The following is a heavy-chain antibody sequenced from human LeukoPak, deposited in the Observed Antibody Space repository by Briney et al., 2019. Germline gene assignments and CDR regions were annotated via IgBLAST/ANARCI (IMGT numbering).Heavy chain of an antibody. CDR2: IYYSGST. J-gene: IGHJ6*03. CDR1: GGSISSSSYY. V-gene: IGHV4-39*07. CDR3: ALIAAAGRRDYYYYYMDV. D-gene: IGHD6-13*01. Sequence: PSETLSLTCTVSGGSISSSSYYWGWIRQPPGKGLEWIGSIYYSGSTYYNPSLKSRVTIAVDTSKNQFSLKLSSVTAADTAVYYCALIAAAGRRDYYYYYMDVWGKGTTVTVSS.